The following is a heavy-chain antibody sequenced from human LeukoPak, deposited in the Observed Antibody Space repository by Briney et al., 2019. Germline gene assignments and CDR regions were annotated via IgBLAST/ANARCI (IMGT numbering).Heavy chain of an antibody. V-gene: IGHV3-33*01. CDR2: IWYDGSNK. D-gene: IGHD2-2*01. CDR1: GFTFSSYG. CDR3: ARGVLSGYYYYYMDV. Sequence: PGGSLRLSCAASGFTFSSYGTHWVRQAPGKGLEWVAVIWYDGSNKYYADSVKGRFTISRDNSKNTLYLQMNSLRAEDTAVYYCARGVLSGYYYYYMDVWGKGTTVTVSS. J-gene: IGHJ6*03.